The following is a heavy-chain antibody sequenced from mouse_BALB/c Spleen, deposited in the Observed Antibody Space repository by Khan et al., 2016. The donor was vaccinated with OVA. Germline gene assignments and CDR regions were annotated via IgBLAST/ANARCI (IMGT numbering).Heavy chain of an antibody. CDR1: GYSFTNYG. Sequence: QIQLVQSGPELKKPGETVTITCKVSGYSFTNYGMNWVKQAPGKGLKWMGWINTYTGEPTYADDLKGRIAFSLETSAITSYLLITDRKTKDTATYYSARVGYTGSMDYWGQGTTLTVSS. CDR2: INTYTGEP. CDR3: ARVGYTGSMDY. V-gene: IGHV9-3-1*01. J-gene: IGHJ4*01. D-gene: IGHD2-14*01.